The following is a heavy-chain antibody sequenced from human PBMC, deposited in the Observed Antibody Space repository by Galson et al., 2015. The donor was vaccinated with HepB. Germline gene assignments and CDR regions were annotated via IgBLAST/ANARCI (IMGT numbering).Heavy chain of an antibody. V-gene: IGHV3-33*06. D-gene: IGHD2-2*01. Sequence: SLRLSCAASGFTFSSYGMHWVRQAPGKGLEWVAVIWYDGSNKYYADSVKGRFTISRDNSKNTLYLQMRSLRAEDTAVYYCTKDRYCTSASCPCDYWGQGTLVTVSS. CDR3: TKDRYCTSASCPCDY. CDR1: GFTFSSYG. CDR2: IWYDGSNK. J-gene: IGHJ4*02.